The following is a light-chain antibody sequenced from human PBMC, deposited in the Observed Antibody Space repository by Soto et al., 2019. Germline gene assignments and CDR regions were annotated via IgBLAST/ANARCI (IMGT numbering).Light chain of an antibody. V-gene: IGLV2-14*03. CDR1: SSDVGVYNY. Sequence: QSALTQPASVSGSPGQSITISCTGTSSDVGVYNYVSWYQHHPGKAPKLMIYDVSDRPSGVSNRFSGSKSGNTASLTISGLQAEDEADYYCTSYTSSSTVVFGGGTKLTVL. CDR3: TSYTSSSTVV. J-gene: IGLJ2*01. CDR2: DVS.